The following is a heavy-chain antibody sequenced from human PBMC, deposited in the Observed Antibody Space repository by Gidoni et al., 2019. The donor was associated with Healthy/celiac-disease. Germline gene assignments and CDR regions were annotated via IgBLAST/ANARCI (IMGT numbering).Heavy chain of an antibody. V-gene: IGHV1-69*01. CDR1: GGTFRSYA. J-gene: IGHJ5*02. CDR2: IIPIFGTA. Sequence: QVQLVQSGAEVKKPGSSVKVSCKASGGTFRSYALRWVRQAPGQGLEWMGGIIPIFGTANYAQKFQGRVTITADESTSTAYMELSSLRSEDTAVYYWASGGWILEWLSSEQNWFDPWGQGTLVTVSS. CDR3: ASGGWILEWLSSEQNWFDP. D-gene: IGHD3-3*01.